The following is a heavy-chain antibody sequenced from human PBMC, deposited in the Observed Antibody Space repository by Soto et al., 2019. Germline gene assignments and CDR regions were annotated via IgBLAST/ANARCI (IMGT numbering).Heavy chain of an antibody. V-gene: IGHV1-18*01. CDR1: GYTFTSYG. CDR2: ISAYNGKT. J-gene: IGHJ4*02. Sequence: ASVKVSCKASGYTFTSYGISWVRQAPGQGLEWMGWISAYNGKTNYAQKLQGRLTMTTDTSTSTAYTELRSLRSDDTAVYYCARHRSLRLNSSGYGYWGQGTLVTVSS. CDR3: ARHRSLRLNSSGYGY. D-gene: IGHD3-22*01.